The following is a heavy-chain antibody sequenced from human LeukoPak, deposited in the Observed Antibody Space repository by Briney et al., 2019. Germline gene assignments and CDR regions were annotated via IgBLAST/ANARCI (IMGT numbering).Heavy chain of an antibody. CDR3: AKEVTPESSGFDAFDI. CDR2: ISSSGSTI. V-gene: IGHV3-48*03. CDR1: EFTFSSYE. Sequence: GGSLRLSCAASEFTFSSYEMNWVRQAPGKGLEWVSYISSSGSTIYYADSVRGRFTISRDDATNSLYLQMNSLRAEDTAVYYCAKEVTPESSGFDAFDIWGQGTMVTISS. D-gene: IGHD3-22*01. J-gene: IGHJ3*02.